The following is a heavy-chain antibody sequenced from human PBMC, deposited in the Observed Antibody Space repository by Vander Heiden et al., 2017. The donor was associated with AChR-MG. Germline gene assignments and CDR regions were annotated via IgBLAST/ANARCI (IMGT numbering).Heavy chain of an antibody. CDR1: GYTFTSYD. Sequence: QVQLVQSGAEVKKPGASVKGSCEASGYTFTSYDINWVRQATGQGLEWMRWMNPNSGNTGYAQKFQGRVTMTRNTSISTAYMELSSLRSEDTAVYYCARGEGVDYYYGMDVWGQGTTVTVSS. D-gene: IGHD2-15*01. CDR3: ARGEGVDYYYGMDV. V-gene: IGHV1-8*01. CDR2: MNPNSGNT. J-gene: IGHJ6*02.